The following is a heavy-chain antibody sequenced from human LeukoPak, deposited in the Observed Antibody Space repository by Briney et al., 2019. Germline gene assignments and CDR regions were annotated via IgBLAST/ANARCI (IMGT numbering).Heavy chain of an antibody. CDR2: IIPIFGTA. J-gene: IGHJ4*02. V-gene: IGHV1-69*06. CDR1: GGTFSSYA. D-gene: IGHD6-19*01. CDR3: ARGRGNSDWYLPDY. Sequence: SVKVSCKASGGTFSSYAISWVRQAPGQGLEWMGGIIPIFGTANYAQKFQGRVTITADKSTSTAYMELGSLRSEDTAVYYCARGRGNSDWYLPDYWGQGTLVTVSS.